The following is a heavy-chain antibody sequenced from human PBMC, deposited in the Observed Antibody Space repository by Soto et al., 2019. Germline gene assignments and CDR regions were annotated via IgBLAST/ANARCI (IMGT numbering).Heavy chain of an antibody. CDR2: IWYDGSNK. V-gene: IGHV3-33*01. CDR1: GFTFSSYG. J-gene: IGHJ6*02. D-gene: IGHD6-19*01. Sequence: QVQLVESGGGVVQPGRSLRLSCAASGFTFSSYGMHWVRQAPGKGLEWVAVIWYDGSNKYYADSVKGRFTISRDNSKKXXYXQXXHPRAEDTAVCYCGRGWDSSGWYGHTPYYYYGMDVWGQGTTVTVSS. CDR3: GRGWDSSGWYGHTPYYYYGMDV.